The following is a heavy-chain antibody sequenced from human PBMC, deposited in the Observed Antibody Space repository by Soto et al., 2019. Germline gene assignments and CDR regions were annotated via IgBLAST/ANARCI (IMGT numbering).Heavy chain of an antibody. D-gene: IGHD3-9*01. CDR2: ISGSGGST. CDR3: AKDKGGYDILTGSNWFDP. CDR1: GFTFSSYA. Sequence: GGSLRLSCAASGFTFSSYAMSWVRQAPGKGLEWVSAISGSGGSTYYADSVKGWFTISRDNSKNTLYLQMNSLRAEDTAVYYCAKDKGGYDILTGSNWFDPWGQGTLVTVSS. V-gene: IGHV3-23*01. J-gene: IGHJ5*02.